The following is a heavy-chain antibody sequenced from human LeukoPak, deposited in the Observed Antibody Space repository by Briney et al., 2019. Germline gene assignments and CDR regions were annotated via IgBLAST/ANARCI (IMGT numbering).Heavy chain of an antibody. CDR3: TATDGERWLQFSIDY. V-gene: IGHV3-21*03. J-gene: IGHJ4*02. CDR2: VSNSGDYI. Sequence: PGGSLRLSCAASGFSFSSYRMNWVRQAPGKGLEWVSSVSNSGDYIHYADSVKGRFTISRDNSKNSLYLQMNSLKTEDTAVYYCTATDGERWLQFSIDYWGQGTLVTVSS. D-gene: IGHD5-24*01. CDR1: GFSFSSYR.